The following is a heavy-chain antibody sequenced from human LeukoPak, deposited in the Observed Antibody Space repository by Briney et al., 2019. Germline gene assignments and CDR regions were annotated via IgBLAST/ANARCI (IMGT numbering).Heavy chain of an antibody. CDR2: IGTAGDT. D-gene: IGHD3-10*01. CDR1: GFTFSSYD. J-gene: IGHJ4*02. Sequence: GGSLRPSCAASGFTFSSYDMHWVRQATGKGLEWVSAIGTAGDTYYPGSVKGRFTISRENAKNSLYLQMNSLRAGDTAVYYCARSGGFGESLDYWGQGTLVTVSS. CDR3: ARSGGFGESLDY. V-gene: IGHV3-13*01.